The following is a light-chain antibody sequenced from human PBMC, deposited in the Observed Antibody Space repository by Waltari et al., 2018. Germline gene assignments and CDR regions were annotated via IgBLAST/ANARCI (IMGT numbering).Light chain of an antibody. CDR1: RSNLGHNT. CDR3: AAWDDSLNAVL. V-gene: IGLV1-44*01. Sequence: QSVLTQPPSASGTPGQRVTLSRSGRRSNLGHNTVNWYQQLPGTATNLLIYSNNQRPSGVPDRFSGSKSGTSASLAISGLQSEDEADYYCAAWDDSLNAVLFGGGTKLTVL. CDR2: SNN. J-gene: IGLJ2*01.